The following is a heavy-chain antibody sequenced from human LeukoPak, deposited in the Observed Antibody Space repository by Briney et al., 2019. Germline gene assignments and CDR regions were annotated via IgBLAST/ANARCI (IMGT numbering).Heavy chain of an antibody. CDR3: ARDSRYSGYSSGGYYFDY. Sequence: SVKVSCKASGGTFSSYAISWVRQAPGQGLEWMGGIIPIFGTANYAQKFQGRVTITADESTSTAYMELSSLRSEDTAVYYCARDSRYSGYSSGGYYFDYWGQGTLVTVSS. D-gene: IGHD5-12*01. CDR2: IIPIFGTA. V-gene: IGHV1-69*13. J-gene: IGHJ4*02. CDR1: GGTFSSYA.